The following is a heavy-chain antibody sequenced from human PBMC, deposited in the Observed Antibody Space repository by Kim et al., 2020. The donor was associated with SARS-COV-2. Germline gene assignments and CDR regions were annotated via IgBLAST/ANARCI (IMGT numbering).Heavy chain of an antibody. CDR1: GGTFSSYT. CDR2: VMPVLGVS. J-gene: IGHJ6*02. CDR3: ARDFLPDDSGDDDIPYYGLDV. Sequence: SVKVSCKASGGTFSSYTINWVRQAPGQGLEWMGRVMPVLGVSNYAQNFQGRVAITADKSTNTAYMELTSLRSEDTAVYFCARDFLPDDSGDDDIPYYGLDVWGQGTTVTVSS. V-gene: IGHV1-69*04. D-gene: IGHD3-22*01.